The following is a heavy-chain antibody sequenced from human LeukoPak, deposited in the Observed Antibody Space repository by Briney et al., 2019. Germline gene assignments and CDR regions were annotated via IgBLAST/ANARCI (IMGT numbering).Heavy chain of an antibody. CDR2: FDPEDGET. CDR3: ATYYILTGYPGYNWFDP. V-gene: IGHV1-24*01. Sequence: AASVKVSCKVSGYTLTELSMHWVRQAPGKGLEWMGGFDPEDGETIYAQKFQGRVTMTEDTSTDTAYMELSSLRSEDTAVYYCATYYILTGYPGYNWFDPWGQGTLVTVSS. D-gene: IGHD3-9*01. CDR1: GYTLTELS. J-gene: IGHJ5*02.